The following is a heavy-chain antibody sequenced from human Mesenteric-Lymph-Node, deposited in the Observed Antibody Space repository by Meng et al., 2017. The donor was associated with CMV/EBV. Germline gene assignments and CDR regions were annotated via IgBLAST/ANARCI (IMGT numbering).Heavy chain of an antibody. CDR1: GYTFNGYY. D-gene: IGHD3-10*01. J-gene: IGHJ4*02. Sequence: SGYTFNGYYMHWVRQAPGQGPEWMGRISPHSGDTNYAQRFQGRVTMTRDTSISTVYMELSRLRSDDTAVYYCARGYYGSGSYSYFDYWGQGSLVTVSS. V-gene: IGHV1-2*06. CDR3: ARGYYGSGSYSYFDY. CDR2: ISPHSGDT.